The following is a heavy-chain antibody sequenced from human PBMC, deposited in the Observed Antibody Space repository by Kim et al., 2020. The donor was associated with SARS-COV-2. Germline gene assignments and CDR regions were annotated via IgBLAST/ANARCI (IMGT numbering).Heavy chain of an antibody. CDR3: ASEEDYAYGDYSPQLDY. J-gene: IGHJ4*02. Sequence: GGSLRLSCAASGFTFSSYAMHWVRQAPGKGLEWVAVISYDGSNKYYADSVKGRFTISRDNSKNTLYLQMNSLRAEDTAVYYCASEEDYAYGDYSPQLDYWGQGTLVTVSS. CDR2: ISYDGSNK. CDR1: GFTFSSYA. V-gene: IGHV3-30-3*01. D-gene: IGHD4-17*01.